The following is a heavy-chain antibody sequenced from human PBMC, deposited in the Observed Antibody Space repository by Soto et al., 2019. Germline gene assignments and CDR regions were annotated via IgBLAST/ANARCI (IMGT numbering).Heavy chain of an antibody. CDR1: GYTFTSYG. CDR2: IDAGNGNT. J-gene: IGHJ4*02. D-gene: IGHD6-13*01. V-gene: IGHV1-3*01. CDR3: ARIAAAGTNFDY. Sequence: ASVKVSCKASGYTFTSYGVSWVRQAPGQRLEWMGWIDAGNGNTKYSQKFQGRVTITRDTSASTAYMELSSLRSEDTAVYYCARIAAAGTNFDYWGQGTLVTVS.